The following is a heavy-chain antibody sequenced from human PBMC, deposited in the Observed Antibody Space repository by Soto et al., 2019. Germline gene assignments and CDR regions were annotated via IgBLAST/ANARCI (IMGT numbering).Heavy chain of an antibody. J-gene: IGHJ4*02. D-gene: IGHD4-17*01. CDR1: GFSFKSHG. Sequence: QVQLVESGGGVVQPGRSLRLSCAASGFSFKSHGMHWVRQAPGKGLEWVALIWYDGSNKYHEDSVKGRFTISRDNSENTLYLQMNSLRAEDTAVYYCARGPNYGDYVTDYWGRGTLVTVSS. CDR3: ARGPNYGDYVTDY. CDR2: IWYDGSNK. V-gene: IGHV3-33*01.